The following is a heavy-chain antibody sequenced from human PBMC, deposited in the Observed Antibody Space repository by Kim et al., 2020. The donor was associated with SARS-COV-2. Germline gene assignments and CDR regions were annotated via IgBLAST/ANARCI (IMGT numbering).Heavy chain of an antibody. V-gene: IGHV3-33*01. CDR2: IWYDGSNK. CDR3: ARDGGEIAAAGTRFSYYYGMDV. Sequence: GGSLRLSCAASGFTFSSYGMHWVRQAPGKGLEWVAVIWYDGSNKYYADSVKGRFTISRDNSKNTLYLQMNSLRAADTAVYYCARDGGEIAAAGTRFSYYYGMDVWGQGTTVTVSS. J-gene: IGHJ6*02. CDR1: GFTFSSYG. D-gene: IGHD6-13*01.